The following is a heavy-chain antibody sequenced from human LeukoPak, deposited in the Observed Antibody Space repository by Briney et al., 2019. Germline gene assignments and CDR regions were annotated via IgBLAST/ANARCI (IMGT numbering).Heavy chain of an antibody. CDR1: GGSISGYY. V-gene: IGHV4-59*08. D-gene: IGHD1-7*01. J-gene: IGHJ6*02. CDR2: IYYSGST. CDR3: ARSAGTTGIYYQFGMGV. Sequence: SETLSLTCSVSGGSISGYYWSWIRQPPGKGLEWIGYIYYSGSTYYNPSLKSRVTISVDSSKNQFSLRLTSVTAADTAVYYCARSAGTTGIYYQFGMGVWGQGTTVTVSS.